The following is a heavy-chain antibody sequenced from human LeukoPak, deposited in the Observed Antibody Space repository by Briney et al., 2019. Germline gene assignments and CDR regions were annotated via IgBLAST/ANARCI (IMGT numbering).Heavy chain of an antibody. J-gene: IGHJ6*02. Sequence: ASVKVSCKASGYTFTSYAMHWVRQAPGQRLEWMGWINAGNGNTKYSQKFQGRVTITRDTSASTAYMELSSLRSEDTAVYYCATCSGGSCYSGGYGMDVWGQGTTVTVSS. CDR2: INAGNGNT. D-gene: IGHD2-15*01. CDR1: GYTFTSYA. V-gene: IGHV1-3*01. CDR3: ATCSGGSCYSGGYGMDV.